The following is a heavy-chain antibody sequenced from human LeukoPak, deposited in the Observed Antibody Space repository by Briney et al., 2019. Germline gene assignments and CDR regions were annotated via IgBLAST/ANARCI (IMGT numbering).Heavy chain of an antibody. CDR3: ARDGYSFGHDFDY. CDR1: GFTFSSYS. V-gene: IGHV3-21*01. D-gene: IGHD5-18*01. Sequence: GGSLRLSCAASGFTFSSYSMNWVRQAPGKGLEWVSSISSSSSYIYYADSVKGRFTISRDNAKNSVYLQMNSLRAEDTAVYYCARDGYSFGHDFDYWGQGTLVTVSS. CDR2: ISSSSSYI. J-gene: IGHJ4*02.